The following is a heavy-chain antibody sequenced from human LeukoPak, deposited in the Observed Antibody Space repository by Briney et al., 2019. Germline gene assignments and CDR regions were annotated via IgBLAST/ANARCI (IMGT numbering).Heavy chain of an antibody. CDR2: ISSSSTI. CDR1: GFTFSSYS. V-gene: IGHV3-48*02. Sequence: GGSLRLSCAASGFTFSSYSMNWVRQAPGKGLEWVSYISSSSTIYYADSVKGRFTISRDNAKNSLYLQMNSLRDEDTAVYYCARDAVAAAGNYDYWGQGTLVTVSS. D-gene: IGHD6-13*01. CDR3: ARDAVAAAGNYDY. J-gene: IGHJ4*02.